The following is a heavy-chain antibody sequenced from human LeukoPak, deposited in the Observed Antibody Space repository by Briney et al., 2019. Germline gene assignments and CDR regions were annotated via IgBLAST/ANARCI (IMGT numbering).Heavy chain of an antibody. J-gene: IGHJ4*02. CDR3: ARGTTTVTARSIDY. Sequence: RPGGSLRLSCAASGFTFSSYWMNWVRQAPGKGLEWVANIKQDGREKYYVDSVKGRFTISRDNAENSLFLQMNTLRAEDTAVYYCARGTTTVTARSIDYWGQGTLVTVSS. CDR2: IKQDGREK. D-gene: IGHD2-21*02. V-gene: IGHV3-7*01. CDR1: GFTFSSYW.